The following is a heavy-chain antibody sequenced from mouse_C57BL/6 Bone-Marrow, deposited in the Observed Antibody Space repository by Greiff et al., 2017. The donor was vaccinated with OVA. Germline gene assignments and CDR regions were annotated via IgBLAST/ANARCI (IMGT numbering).Heavy chain of an antibody. Sequence: EVMLVESGGDLVKPGGSLKLSCAASGFTFSSYGMSWVRQTPDKRLEWVATISSGGSYTYYPDSVKGRFTISRDNAKNTLYLQMSSLKSEDTAMYYCARHTPAYYSNYVRWYFDVWGTGTTVTVSS. CDR1: GFTFSSYG. CDR2: ISSGGSYT. CDR3: ARHTPAYYSNYVRWYFDV. V-gene: IGHV5-6*01. J-gene: IGHJ1*03. D-gene: IGHD2-5*01.